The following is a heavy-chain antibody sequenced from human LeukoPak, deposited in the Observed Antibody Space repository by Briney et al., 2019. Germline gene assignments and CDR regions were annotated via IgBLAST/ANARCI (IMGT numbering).Heavy chain of an antibody. CDR2: IWYDASNK. J-gene: IGHJ6*02. CDR3: AKEVHNYYGMDV. Sequence: GRSLTLSCAASGFTFSSFGMHWVRQAPGKGMEWLAVIWYDASNKYYADSVKGRFTISRDNSKNTLYLQMNSLRAEDTAVYYCAKEVHNYYGMDVWGQGTTVTVSS. CDR1: GFTFSSFG. V-gene: IGHV3-33*06. D-gene: IGHD1-1*01.